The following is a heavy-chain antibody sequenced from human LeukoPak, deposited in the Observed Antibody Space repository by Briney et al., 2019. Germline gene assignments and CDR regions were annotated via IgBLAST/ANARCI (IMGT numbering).Heavy chain of an antibody. CDR3: ARATKIVGATDGYFDY. Sequence: ASVKVSFKASGGTFTSYYMHWVRQAPGQGLEWMGIINPSGGSTSYAQKFQGRVTMTRDTSTSTVYMELSSLRSEDTAVYYCARATKIVGATDGYFDYRGQGTLVTVSS. CDR2: INPSGGST. CDR1: GGTFTSYY. J-gene: IGHJ4*02. D-gene: IGHD1-26*01. V-gene: IGHV1-46*01.